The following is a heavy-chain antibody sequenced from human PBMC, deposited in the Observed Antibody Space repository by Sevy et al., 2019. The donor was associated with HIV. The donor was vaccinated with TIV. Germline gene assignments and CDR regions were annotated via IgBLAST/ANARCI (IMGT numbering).Heavy chain of an antibody. J-gene: IGHJ6*03. CDR1: GGSFSGYY. CDR3: ARGQTYSGYDPAYYYYYMDV. V-gene: IGHV4-34*01. Sequence: SETLSLTCAVYGGSFSGYYWSWIRQPPGKGLEWIGEINHSGSTNYNPSLKSRVTISLDTSKNQFSLNLSSVTAADTAVYYCARGQTYSGYDPAYYYYYMDVWGKGTTVTVSS. CDR2: INHSGST. D-gene: IGHD5-12*01.